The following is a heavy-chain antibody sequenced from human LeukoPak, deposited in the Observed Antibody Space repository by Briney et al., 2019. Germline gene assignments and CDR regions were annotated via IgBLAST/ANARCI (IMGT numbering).Heavy chain of an antibody. J-gene: IGHJ5*02. Sequence: GGSLRLSCAASGFTFSSYGMSWVRQAPGKGLEWVSSISSSSSYMSYADSVKGRFTISRDNAKNSLYLQMNSLRAEDTAVYYCARGTYSSGPDKFNWFDPWGQGTLVTVSS. CDR2: ISSSSSYM. D-gene: IGHD6-19*01. CDR1: GFTFSSYG. V-gene: IGHV3-21*01. CDR3: ARGTYSSGPDKFNWFDP.